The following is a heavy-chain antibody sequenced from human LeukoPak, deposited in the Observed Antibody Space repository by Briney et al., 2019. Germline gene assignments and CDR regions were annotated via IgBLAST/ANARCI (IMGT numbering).Heavy chain of an antibody. CDR1: GFTFSGSW. Sequence: GGSLRLSCAASGFTFSGSWMHWDRHPQGKGMVWVSRIHGEGTSSNYADSVKGRFTISRDKAKNTLYVQMDSLRVEDTAVYYCARGGSPSVDWGQGTLVTVSS. V-gene: IGHV3-74*01. J-gene: IGHJ4*02. CDR2: IHGEGTSS. D-gene: IGHD1-26*01. CDR3: ARGGSPSVD.